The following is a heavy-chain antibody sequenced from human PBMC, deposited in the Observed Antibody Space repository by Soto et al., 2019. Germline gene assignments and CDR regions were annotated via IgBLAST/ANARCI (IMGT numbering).Heavy chain of an antibody. CDR2: FIPIFGTA. V-gene: IGHV1-69*06. CDR3: ARGLTTTTFGVGIPPKDAFDK. CDR1: GGTFGNYA. Sequence: QVQLVQSGAEVKKPGSSVKVSCKASGGTFGNYAINWVRQAPGQGPEWMGGFIPIFGTANYAQRFQGRVTIKADISTSTAYIELSSLSSEDTAVYYCARGLTTTTFGVGIPPKDAFDKWGQGTRVTVSS. D-gene: IGHD3-3*01. J-gene: IGHJ3*02.